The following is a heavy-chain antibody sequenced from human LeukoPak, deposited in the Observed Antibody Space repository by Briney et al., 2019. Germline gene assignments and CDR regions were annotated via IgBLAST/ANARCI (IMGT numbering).Heavy chain of an antibody. Sequence: ASVKVSCKASGYTFTSYGISWVRQAPGQGLEWMGWISAYNGNTNYAQKLQGRVTMTTDTSTSTAYMELRSMRSDDTAVYYCARLTTVTKRLDYWGQGTLVTVSS. D-gene: IGHD4-17*01. CDR3: ARLTTVTKRLDY. CDR1: GYTFTSYG. V-gene: IGHV1-18*01. J-gene: IGHJ4*02. CDR2: ISAYNGNT.